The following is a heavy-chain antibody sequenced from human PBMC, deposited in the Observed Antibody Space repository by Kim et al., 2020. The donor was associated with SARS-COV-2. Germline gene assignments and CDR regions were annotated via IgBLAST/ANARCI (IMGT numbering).Heavy chain of an antibody. Sequence: ASHAHALKGRFTIARDNSKNTLYLQMNNPRAEDTALYYCAKGYSYSGMDVWGQGTTVTVSS. CDR2: A. J-gene: IGHJ6*02. D-gene: IGHD5-18*01. CDR3: AKGYSYSGMDV. V-gene: IGHV3-23*01.